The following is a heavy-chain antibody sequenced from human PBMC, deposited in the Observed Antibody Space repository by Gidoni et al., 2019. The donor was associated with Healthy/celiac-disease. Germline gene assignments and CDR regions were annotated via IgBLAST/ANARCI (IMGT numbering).Heavy chain of an antibody. D-gene: IGHD4-17*01. V-gene: IGHV3-33*01. CDR2: IWYDGSNK. CDR3: AREGDDYGDSEGAFDI. J-gene: IGHJ3*02. CDR1: GFTFSSYG. Sequence: QVQLVESGGGVVQPGRSLRLSCAASGFTFSSYGMHWVRQAPGKGLEWVAVIWYDGSNKYYADAVKGRFTISRDNSKNTLYLQMNSLRAEDTAVYYCAREGDDYGDSEGAFDIWSQGTMVTVSS.